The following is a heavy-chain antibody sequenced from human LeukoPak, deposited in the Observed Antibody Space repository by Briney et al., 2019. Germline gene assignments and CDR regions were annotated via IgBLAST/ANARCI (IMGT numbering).Heavy chain of an antibody. CDR2: IGGRAGST. V-gene: IGHV3-23*01. D-gene: IGHD3-10*01. J-gene: IGHJ6*02. CDR1: GFTFTSFA. Sequence: GGSLRLSCAASGFTFTSFAMTWVRQAPGKGLEWVSTIGGRAGSTDYADSVKGRFTISRDNSKNTLYLQMNNLRTEDTAVYYCAKDRDIILMGHGMDVWGQGTTVTVSS. CDR3: AKDRDIILMGHGMDV.